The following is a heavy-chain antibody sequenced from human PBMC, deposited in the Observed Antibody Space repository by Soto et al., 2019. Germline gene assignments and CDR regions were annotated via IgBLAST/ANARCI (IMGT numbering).Heavy chain of an antibody. Sequence: SETLSLTCAVYGGSFSGYYWSWIRRPPGKGLEWIGEINHSGSTNYNPSLKSRVTISVDTSKNQFSLKLSSVTAADTAVYYCARVPLSGYSWFDYWGQGTLVTVSS. CDR2: INHSGST. CDR3: ARVPLSGYSWFDY. V-gene: IGHV4-34*01. J-gene: IGHJ4*02. CDR1: GGSFSGYY. D-gene: IGHD3-3*01.